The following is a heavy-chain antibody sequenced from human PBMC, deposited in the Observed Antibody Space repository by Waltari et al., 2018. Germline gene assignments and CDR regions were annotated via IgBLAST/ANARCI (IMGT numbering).Heavy chain of an antibody. CDR1: GFTFSSYG. J-gene: IGHJ4*02. D-gene: IGHD3-22*01. Sequence: QVQLVESGGGVVQPGRSLRLSCAASGFTFSSYGMHWVRQAPGRGLEGVAVISYDGSNKYYADSGKGRFTISRDKSKNTRYLQMNSLRAEDTAVYYCAKSGYYDSSGCPGYWGQGTLVTVSS. CDR2: ISYDGSNK. CDR3: AKSGYYDSSGCPGY. V-gene: IGHV3-30*18.